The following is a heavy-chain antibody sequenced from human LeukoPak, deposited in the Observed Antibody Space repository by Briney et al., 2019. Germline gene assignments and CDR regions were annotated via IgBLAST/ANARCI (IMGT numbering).Heavy chain of an antibody. CDR2: IYYSGST. J-gene: IGHJ4*02. V-gene: IGHV4-59*08. D-gene: IGHD3-10*01. Sequence: SETLSLTCTVSGGSISSYYRSWIRQPPGKGLEWIGYIYYSGSTNYSPSLKSRVTISVDTSKNQFSLELSSVTAADSAVYYCARPKNRGAYFDYWGQGTLVTVSS. CDR3: ARPKNRGAYFDY. CDR1: GGSISSYY.